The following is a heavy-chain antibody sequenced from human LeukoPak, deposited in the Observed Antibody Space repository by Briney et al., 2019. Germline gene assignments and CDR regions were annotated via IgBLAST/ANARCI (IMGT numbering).Heavy chain of an antibody. Sequence: GGSLRLSCAASGFTFDDYAMHWVRQAPGKGLEWVSGISWNSGSIGYADSVKGRFTISRDNAKNSLYLQMNSLRAEDTVLYYCAKGGSGKPGTYGMDVWGQGTTVTVSS. J-gene: IGHJ6*02. D-gene: IGHD3-10*01. CDR2: ISWNSGSI. CDR3: AKGGSGKPGTYGMDV. V-gene: IGHV3-9*01. CDR1: GFTFDDYA.